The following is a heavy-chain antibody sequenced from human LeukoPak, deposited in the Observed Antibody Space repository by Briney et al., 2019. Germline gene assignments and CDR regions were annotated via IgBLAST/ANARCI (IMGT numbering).Heavy chain of an antibody. CDR3: ARNYYDSGGI. Sequence: HPGGSLRLSCAASGFTFSSSAMSWVRQAPGKGLEWVSAISNNGGYTYYADSVKGRFTISRDNSKNTLFLQMNSLRAEDTAMYYCARNYYDSGGIWGQGTLVTVSS. V-gene: IGHV3-23*01. D-gene: IGHD3-22*01. CDR2: ISNNGGYT. CDR1: GFTFSSSA. J-gene: IGHJ4*02.